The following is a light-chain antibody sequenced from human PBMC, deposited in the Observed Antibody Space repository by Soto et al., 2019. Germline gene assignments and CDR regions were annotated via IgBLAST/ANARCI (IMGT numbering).Light chain of an antibody. Sequence: DIQMTHSPSTLSASVGDRVSITCRASQSISSWLAWYQQKPGKAPKLLIYKASSLQSGVPPRFRGSGSGTALTLTISSLQPEDFATYYSTQDYNYQYTFGHGTKVHIX. V-gene: IGKV1-5*03. CDR2: KAS. CDR1: QSISSW. CDR3: TQDYNYQYT. J-gene: IGKJ2*01.